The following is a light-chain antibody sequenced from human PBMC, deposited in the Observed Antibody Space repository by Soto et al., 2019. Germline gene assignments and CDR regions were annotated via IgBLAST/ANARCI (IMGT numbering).Light chain of an antibody. V-gene: IGKV3-20*01. CDR1: QTVSSSY. CDR2: GAS. Sequence: EVVLTQSPGTLSLSPGERATLSCRASQTVSSSYLAWYQQKPGQAPRLLIYGASNRATGIPDRFSGSGSGTDFTLTINRLEPEDFALYYCHHTGSLPAFTFGQGTKLEI. J-gene: IGKJ2*01. CDR3: HHTGSLPAFT.